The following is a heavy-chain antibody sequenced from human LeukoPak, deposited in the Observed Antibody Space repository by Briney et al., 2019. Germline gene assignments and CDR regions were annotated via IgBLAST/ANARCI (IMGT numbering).Heavy chain of an antibody. J-gene: IGHJ4*02. CDR2: ISERGGST. Sequence: PGGSLRLSCAASGFTFDDYAMHWVRQAPGKGLEWVSGISERGGSTNYADSVKGRFIISRDTSKNTVYLQMNSLRVEDTAVYFCAKRGIVIRAVIIIGFHKEAYYFDYWGQGILVTVSS. CDR3: AKRGIVIRAVIIIGFHKEAYYFDY. D-gene: IGHD3-10*01. V-gene: IGHV3-23*01. CDR1: GFTFDDYA.